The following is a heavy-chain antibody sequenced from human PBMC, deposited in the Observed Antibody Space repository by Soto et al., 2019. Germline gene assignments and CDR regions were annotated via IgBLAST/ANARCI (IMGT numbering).Heavy chain of an antibody. Sequence: TGPTLVNPTQTLTLTCIFSGFSLRTSGVGVGWIRQPPGKALEWLGFIYWNDDKRYSPSLKSRLTITKDTSKNQVVLTMTNMDPVDTATYYCAKSGSSGWYGWFDPWGQRTLVTVPS. CDR3: AKSGSSGWYGWFDP. CDR2: IYWNDDK. D-gene: IGHD6-19*01. V-gene: IGHV2-5*01. CDR1: GFSLRTSGVG. J-gene: IGHJ5*02.